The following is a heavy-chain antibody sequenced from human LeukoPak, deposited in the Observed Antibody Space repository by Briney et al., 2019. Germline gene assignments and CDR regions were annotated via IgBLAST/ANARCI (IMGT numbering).Heavy chain of an antibody. V-gene: IGHV1-18*01. D-gene: IGHD3-10*01. CDR2: ISAYNGNT. CDR1: GYTFTSYG. J-gene: IGHJ4*02. Sequence: ASVKVSCKASGYTFTSYGISWVRQAPGQGLEWMGWISAYNGNTNYAQKLQGRVTMTTDTSTSTAYMELRSLRSDDTAVYYCARDSGALLWFGESGGGGDYGGQGTLVTVSS. CDR3: ARDSGALLWFGESGGGGDY.